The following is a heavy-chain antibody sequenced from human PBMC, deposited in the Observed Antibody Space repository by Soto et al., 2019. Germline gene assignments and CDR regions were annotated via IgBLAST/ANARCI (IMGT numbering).Heavy chain of an antibody. CDR3: AKVRCSSTSAYYYYYYGMDV. CDR1: GFTFSSFA. Sequence: GGALRLSCATSGFTFSSFAMSWVRQAPGKGLESVSAISGSGGSTYYADSVKGRFTISRDNSKNTLYLQMNSLRAEDTAVYYCAKVRCSSTSAYYYYYYGMDVWGQGTTVTVSS. D-gene: IGHD2-2*01. CDR2: ISGSGGST. J-gene: IGHJ6*02. V-gene: IGHV3-23*01.